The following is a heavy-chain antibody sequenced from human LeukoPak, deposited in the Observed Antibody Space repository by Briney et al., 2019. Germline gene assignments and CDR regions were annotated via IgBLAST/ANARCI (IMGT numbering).Heavy chain of an antibody. CDR2: ITDNGRKT. J-gene: IGHJ4*02. V-gene: IGHV3-11*04. D-gene: IGHD3-22*01. CDR3: ARASEDSRGHYHGFDS. Sequence: PGGSLRLSCEASGFTLSDYYMGWIRQAPGKGLEWVSYITDNGRKTYYADSVKGRFTISRDNAKYSLYLQINRLRAEDTAVYYCARASEDSRGHYHGFDSWGQGTLVTVSS. CDR1: GFTLSDYY.